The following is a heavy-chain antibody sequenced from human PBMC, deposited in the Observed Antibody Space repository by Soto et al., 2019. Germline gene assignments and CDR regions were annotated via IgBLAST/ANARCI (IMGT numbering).Heavy chain of an antibody. Sequence: GGSLRLSCAASGFTFSSYAMSWVRQAPGKGLEWVSAISGSGGSTYYADSVKGRFTISRDNSKNTLYLQMNSLRAEDTAVYYCAKDSYEQQLAPRADYWGQGTLVTVSS. CDR2: ISGSGGST. J-gene: IGHJ4*02. CDR3: AKDSYEQQLAPRADY. D-gene: IGHD6-13*01. V-gene: IGHV3-23*01. CDR1: GFTFSSYA.